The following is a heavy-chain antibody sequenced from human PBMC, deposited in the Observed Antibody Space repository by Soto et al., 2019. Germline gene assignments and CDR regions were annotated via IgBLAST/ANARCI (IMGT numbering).Heavy chain of an antibody. CDR3: ARIEMASIK. Sequence: SETLSLTCSVSGASIRSGGYYWSWLRQSPGKGLEWIGHVYYTGSTFYSPSLKSRLTISLDTSKNQFSLDLRSVTAADTAMYYCARIEMASIKWGRGTLVTVSS. J-gene: IGHJ4*02. CDR1: GASIRSGGYY. CDR2: VYYTGST. V-gene: IGHV4-31*03.